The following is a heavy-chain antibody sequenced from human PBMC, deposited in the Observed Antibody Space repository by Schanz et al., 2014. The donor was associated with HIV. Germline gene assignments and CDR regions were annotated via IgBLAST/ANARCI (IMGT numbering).Heavy chain of an antibody. CDR3: ARDNRGDYYLDS. Sequence: QVQLVESGGGVVQPGRSLRLSCAASGFTFSNHAMHWVRQAPGKGLEWVAILWFDGSIDYYVDSVKGRFTISRDNSKNTLFLQMNSLSPEDTGIYYCARDNRGDYYLDSWGQGTLVTVSS. CDR2: LWFDGSID. D-gene: IGHD4-17*01. V-gene: IGHV3-33*08. CDR1: GFTFSNHA. J-gene: IGHJ1*01.